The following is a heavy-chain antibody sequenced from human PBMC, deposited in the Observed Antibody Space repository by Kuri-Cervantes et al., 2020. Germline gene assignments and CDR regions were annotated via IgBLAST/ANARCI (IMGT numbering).Heavy chain of an antibody. Sequence: LTCAASGFTFSSYAMHWVRQAPGKGLEWVSYISSSGSTIYYADSVKGRFTISRDNAKNSLYLQMNSLRAEDTAVYYCARSWELLGWFDPWGQGTTVTVSS. V-gene: IGHV3-48*03. CDR1: GFTFSSYA. CDR2: ISSSGSTI. CDR3: ARSWELLGWFDP. J-gene: IGHJ5*01. D-gene: IGHD1-26*01.